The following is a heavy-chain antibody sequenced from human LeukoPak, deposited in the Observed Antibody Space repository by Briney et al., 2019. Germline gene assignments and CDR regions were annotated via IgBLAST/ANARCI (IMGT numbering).Heavy chain of an antibody. Sequence: PSQTLSLTCAVSGGSISSGDYSWSWIRQPPGKGLEWIGYIFQSGSTYYNPSLKSRVTISVDRSKNQFSLKLSSVTAADTAMYYCATGDWNGADNWGQGTLVVVSS. CDR1: GGSISSGDYS. D-gene: IGHD1-1*01. J-gene: IGHJ4*02. CDR2: IFQSGST. V-gene: IGHV4-30-2*01. CDR3: ATGDWNGADN.